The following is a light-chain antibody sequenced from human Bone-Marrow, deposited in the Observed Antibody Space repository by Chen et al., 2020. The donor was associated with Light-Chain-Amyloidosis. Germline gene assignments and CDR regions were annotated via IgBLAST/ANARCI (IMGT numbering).Light chain of an antibody. CDR1: QSLLHSNGYNF. Sequence: DIVMTQSPLSLPVTPGEPASISCRSSQSLLHSNGYNFLDWYLQKPGQSPQLLIYLGSDRASGVPARFTGSGSGIDFTLKISRVEAEDVGIYYCMQALQTPYTFGQGTKLEIK. CDR3: MQALQTPYT. J-gene: IGKJ2*01. CDR2: LGS. V-gene: IGKV2-28*01.